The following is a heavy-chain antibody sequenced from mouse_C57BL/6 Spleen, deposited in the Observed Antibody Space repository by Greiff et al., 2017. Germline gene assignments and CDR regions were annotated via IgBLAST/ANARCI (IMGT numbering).Heavy chain of an antibody. D-gene: IGHD2-2*01. J-gene: IGHJ3*01. Sequence: VQLQQPGAELVKPGASVKLSCKASGYTFTSYWMHWVKQRPGQGLEWIGMIHPNSGSTNYNEKFKSKATLTVDKSSSTAYMQLSSLTSEDSAVYYCARVVTTGAWFAYWGQGTLVTVSA. V-gene: IGHV1-64*01. CDR3: ARVVTTGAWFAY. CDR2: IHPNSGST. CDR1: GYTFTSYW.